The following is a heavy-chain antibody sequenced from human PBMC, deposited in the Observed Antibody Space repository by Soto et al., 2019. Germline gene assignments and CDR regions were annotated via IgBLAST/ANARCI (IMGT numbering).Heavy chain of an antibody. CDR2: ISYDGSNK. D-gene: IGHD6-19*01. Sequence: QVQLVESGGGVVQPGRSLRLSCAASGFTFSSYAMHWVRQAPGEGLEWVAVISYDGSNKYYADSVKGRFTISRDNSKNTLYLQMNSLRAEDTAVYYCARQAVAGTSFDYWGQGTLVTVSS. J-gene: IGHJ4*02. CDR3: ARQAVAGTSFDY. V-gene: IGHV3-30-3*01. CDR1: GFTFSSYA.